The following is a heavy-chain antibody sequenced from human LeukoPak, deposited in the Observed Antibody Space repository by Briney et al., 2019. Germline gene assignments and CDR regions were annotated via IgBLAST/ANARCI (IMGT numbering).Heavy chain of an antibody. V-gene: IGHV3-66*01. CDR1: GFTVSSNY. D-gene: IGHD2-2*01. CDR2: IYSGGST. CDR3: ARDPTSYDAFDI. J-gene: IGHJ3*02. Sequence: PGGSLRLSCAASGFTVSSNYMSWVRRAPGKGLEWVSVIYSGGSTYYADSVKGRFTISRDNSKNTLYLQMNSLRAEDTAVYYCARDPTSYDAFDIWGQGTMVTVPS.